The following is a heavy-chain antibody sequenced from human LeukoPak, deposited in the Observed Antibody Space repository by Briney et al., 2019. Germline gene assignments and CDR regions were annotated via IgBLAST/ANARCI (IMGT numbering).Heavy chain of an antibody. Sequence: PGGSLRLSCAASGFSLTTYAMGWVRQAPGKGLEWVSVIYSGGNTYYADSVKGRFTISRDNSKNTLYLQMNSLRAEDTAVYYCARKTDSGGQGDYWGPGTLVTVSS. D-gene: IGHD3-22*01. V-gene: IGHV3-66*01. J-gene: IGHJ4*02. CDR2: IYSGGNT. CDR1: GFSLTTYA. CDR3: ARKTDSGGQGDY.